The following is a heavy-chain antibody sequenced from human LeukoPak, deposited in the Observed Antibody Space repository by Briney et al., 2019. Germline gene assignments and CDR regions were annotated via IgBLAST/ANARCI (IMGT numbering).Heavy chain of an antibody. J-gene: IGHJ4*02. CDR2: IRYDGSNK. Sequence: PGGSLRLSCAASGFTFSSYGMHWVRQAPGKGLEWVAFIRYDGSNKYYADSVKGRFTISRDNSKNTLYLQMNSLRAEDTAVYYCARELGKYRRILGRDSQWLAVSGFDNWGQGILVTVSS. V-gene: IGHV3-30*02. D-gene: IGHD6-19*01. CDR1: GFTFSSYG. CDR3: ARELGKYRRILGRDSQWLAVSGFDN.